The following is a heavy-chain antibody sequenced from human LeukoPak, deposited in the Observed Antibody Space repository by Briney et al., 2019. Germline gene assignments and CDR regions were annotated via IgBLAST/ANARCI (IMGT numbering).Heavy chain of an antibody. CDR1: GFTVSRNY. V-gene: IGHV3-53*01. D-gene: IGHD3-22*01. CDR3: ARTSGYPYNFDN. Sequence: PGGSLRLSCAASGFTVSRNYMTWVRQAPGKGLEWVSVIYSGDATYYADSVKGRFTISRDNSKNTLYLQMNSLRAEDTAVYYCARTSGYPYNFDNWGQGTLVTVSS. CDR2: IYSGDAT. J-gene: IGHJ4*02.